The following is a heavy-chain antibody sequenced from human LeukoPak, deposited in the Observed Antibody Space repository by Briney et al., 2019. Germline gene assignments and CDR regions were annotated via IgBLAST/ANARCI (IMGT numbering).Heavy chain of an antibody. J-gene: IGHJ5*02. CDR1: GYTFTGYY. V-gene: IGHV1-18*04. Sequence: ASVKVSCKASGYTFTGYYMHWVRQAPGQGLEWMGWISAYNGNTNYAQKLQGRVTMTTDTSTSTAYMELRSLRSDDTAVYYCARDGTDSSSWYGQPNWFDPWGQGTLVTVSS. D-gene: IGHD6-13*01. CDR2: ISAYNGNT. CDR3: ARDGTDSSSWYGQPNWFDP.